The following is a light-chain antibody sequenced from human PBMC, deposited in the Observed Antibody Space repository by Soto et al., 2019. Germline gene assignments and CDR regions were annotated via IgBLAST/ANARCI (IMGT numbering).Light chain of an antibody. CDR1: SSNIGSNT. CDR2: SNN. CDR3: AAWDDSLNGPVV. J-gene: IGLJ2*01. Sequence: QLVLTQPPSASGTPGQGVTISCSGSSSNIGSNTVNWYQQLPGTAPKLLIYSNNQRPSGVPDRFSGSKSGTSASLAISGLQSEDEADYYCAAWDDSLNGPVVFGGGTKLTVL. V-gene: IGLV1-44*01.